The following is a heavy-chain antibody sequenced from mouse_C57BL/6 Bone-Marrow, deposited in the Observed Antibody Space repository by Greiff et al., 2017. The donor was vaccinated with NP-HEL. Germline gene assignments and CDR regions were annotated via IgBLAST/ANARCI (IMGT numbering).Heavy chain of an antibody. CDR3: ARRIGSSSDAMDY. Sequence: EVQRVESGPGLVKPSQSLSLTCSVTGYSITSGYYWNWIRQFPGNKLEWMGYISYDGSNNYNPSLKNRISITRDTSKNQFFLKLNSVTTEDTATYYCARRIGSSSDAMDYWGQGTSVTVSS. D-gene: IGHD1-1*01. CDR1: GYSITSGYY. V-gene: IGHV3-6*01. J-gene: IGHJ4*01. CDR2: ISYDGSN.